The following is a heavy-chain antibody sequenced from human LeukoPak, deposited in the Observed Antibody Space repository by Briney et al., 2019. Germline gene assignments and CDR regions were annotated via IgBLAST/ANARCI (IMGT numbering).Heavy chain of an antibody. D-gene: IGHD3-10*01. CDR3: ARAVGSGSFQTYYYYMDV. CDR1: GGSFSGYY. V-gene: IGHV4-59*08. CDR2: LYYSGST. Sequence: PSETLSLTCAIYGGSFSGYYWSWIRQPPGKGLEWIGYLYYSGSTNYNPSLKSRVTISVDTSKNQFSLKLSSVTAADTAVYYCARAVGSGSFQTYYYYMDVWGKGTTVTISS. J-gene: IGHJ6*03.